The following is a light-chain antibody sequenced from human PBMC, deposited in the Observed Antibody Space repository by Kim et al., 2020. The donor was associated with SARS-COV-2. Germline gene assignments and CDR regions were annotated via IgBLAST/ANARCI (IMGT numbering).Light chain of an antibody. J-gene: IGLJ2*01. CDR3: NSRDSNDNVV. V-gene: IGLV3-19*01. Sequence: SSELTQDPAVSVALGQTVRITCQGDSLRSYYATWYQQKPGQAPIFVIYGKNNRSSGIPDRFSGSSSGNTASLTITGTQAGDEADYYCNSRDSNDNVVFGGGTQLTVL. CDR1: SLRSYY. CDR2: GKN.